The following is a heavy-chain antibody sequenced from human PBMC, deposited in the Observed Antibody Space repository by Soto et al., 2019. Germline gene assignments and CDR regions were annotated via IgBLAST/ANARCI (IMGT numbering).Heavy chain of an antibody. CDR3: ARAAGMVALDY. CDR1: GYTFTRDD. J-gene: IGHJ4*02. V-gene: IGHV1-3*05. CDR2: INAGDGYT. D-gene: IGHD5-18*01. Sequence: QVQLMQSGAEEKNPGASVKVSCKASGYTFTRDDMPWVRQAPGQGLEWMGRINAGDGYTKYSRDFQGRVTSSSDTAATTGYMTISSLRSEDTAIYYCARAAGMVALDYWGQGTLVTVSS.